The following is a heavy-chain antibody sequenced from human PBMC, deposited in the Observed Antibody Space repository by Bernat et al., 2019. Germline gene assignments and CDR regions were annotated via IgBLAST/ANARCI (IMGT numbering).Heavy chain of an antibody. Sequence: QVQLVESGGGVVQPGRSLRLSCAASGFTFSSYGMHWVRQAPGKGLEWVAVISYDGSNKYYADSVKGRFTISRDNSKNTLYLQMNSLRAEDTAVYYCEKEDEDGGEGRLRYYGMDVWGQGTTVTVSS. CDR1: GFTFSSYG. J-gene: IGHJ6*02. D-gene: IGHD3-16*01. CDR3: EKEDEDGGEGRLRYYGMDV. V-gene: IGHV3-30*18. CDR2: ISYDGSNK.